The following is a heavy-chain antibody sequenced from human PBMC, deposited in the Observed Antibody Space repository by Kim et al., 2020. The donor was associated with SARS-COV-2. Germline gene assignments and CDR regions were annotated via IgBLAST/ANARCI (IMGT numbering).Heavy chain of an antibody. Sequence: GGSLRLSCAASGFTFSTYAMSWVRQAPGKGLEWVSLISGNGANTYYADSVKGRFTISRDNSKNTLFLQMNSLRAEDTAVYYCAKNLGRSGSASIDYWGQG. CDR3: AKNLGRSGSASIDY. V-gene: IGHV3-23*01. J-gene: IGHJ4*02. D-gene: IGHD6-19*01. CDR2: ISGNGANT. CDR1: GFTFSTYA.